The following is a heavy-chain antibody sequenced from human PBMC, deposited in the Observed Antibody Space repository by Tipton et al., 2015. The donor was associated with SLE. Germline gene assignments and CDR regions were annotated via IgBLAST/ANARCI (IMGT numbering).Heavy chain of an antibody. D-gene: IGHD3-9*01. CDR2: IYTSGST. CDR1: GGSISSYY. CDR3: ARVQEDAILTGYFFDY. Sequence: TLSLTCTVSGGSISSYYWSWIRQPPGKGLEWIGYIYTSGSTNYNPSLKSRVTISVDTSKNQFSLKLSSVTAADTAVYYCARVQEDAILTGYFFDYWGQGTLVTVSS. J-gene: IGHJ4*02. V-gene: IGHV4-4*08.